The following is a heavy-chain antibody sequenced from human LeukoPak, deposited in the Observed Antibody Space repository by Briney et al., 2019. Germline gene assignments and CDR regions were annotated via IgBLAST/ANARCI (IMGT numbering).Heavy chain of an antibody. J-gene: IGHJ4*02. D-gene: IGHD5-12*01. CDR2: ITYDGSSK. CDR1: GFTFSCYA. CDR3: AREQRGYDCYY. V-gene: IGHV3-30-3*01. Sequence: GGSLRLSCAASGFTFSCYAMQWVRQAPGKGLEWVALITYDGSSKYYADSVKGRFTISRDNSKNTLYLQMSSLRAEDTAVYYCAREQRGYDCYYWGQGTLVTVSS.